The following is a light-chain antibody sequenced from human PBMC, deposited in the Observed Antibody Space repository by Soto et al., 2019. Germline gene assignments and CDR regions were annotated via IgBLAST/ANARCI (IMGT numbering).Light chain of an antibody. CDR3: SSYTSSSTYV. V-gene: IGLV2-14*01. CDR1: SSDVGGYNY. J-gene: IGLJ1*01. Sequence: QSVLTQPASVSGSPGQSITISCTGTSSDVGGYNYVSWYQQHPGKAPKLMIYEVSNRPSGVSNRFSGSKSGNTASLTISGLQAKDEADYYCSSYTSSSTYVFGTGTKVTAL. CDR2: EVS.